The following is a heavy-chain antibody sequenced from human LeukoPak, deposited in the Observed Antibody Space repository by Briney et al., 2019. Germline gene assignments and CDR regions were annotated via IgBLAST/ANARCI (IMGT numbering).Heavy chain of an antibody. V-gene: IGHV1-2*02. Sequence: GASVKVSCEASGYTFTGYYMHWVRQAPGQGLEWMGWINPNSGGTNYAQKFQGRVTMTRDTSISTAYMELSRLRSDDTAVYYCAREGITGTTSFDYWGQGTLVTVSS. CDR1: GYTFTGYY. CDR3: AREGITGTTSFDY. CDR2: INPNSGGT. J-gene: IGHJ4*02. D-gene: IGHD1-20*01.